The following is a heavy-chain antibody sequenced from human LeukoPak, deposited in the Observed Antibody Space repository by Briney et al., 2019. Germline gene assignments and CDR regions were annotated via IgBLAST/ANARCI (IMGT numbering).Heavy chain of an antibody. J-gene: IGHJ5*02. Sequence: GGSLRLSCAASGFTFSDYYMSWIRQAPGKGLEWVSYISSSGSTVYYADSVKGRFTISRDNAKNSLYLQMNSLRAGGTAVYYCTTDIVVVVAANNWFDPWGQGTLVTVSS. CDR1: GFTFSDYY. V-gene: IGHV3-11*01. CDR2: ISSSGSTV. D-gene: IGHD2-15*01. CDR3: TTDIVVVVAANNWFDP.